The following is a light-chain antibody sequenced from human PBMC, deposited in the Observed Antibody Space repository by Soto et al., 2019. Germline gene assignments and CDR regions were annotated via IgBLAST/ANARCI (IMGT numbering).Light chain of an antibody. CDR2: DAL. V-gene: IGKV3-11*01. CDR3: QQRRNWPPIT. Sequence: EIVLTQSPATLYLSPGDRATLSCRASQSVDWYVAWYQQKPGQAPRLLIYDALKRATGTPDRFSGSGSGTVFTLNISRLEPEDFSVYYCQQRRNWPPITFGPGTKVDLK. CDR1: QSVDWY. J-gene: IGKJ3*01.